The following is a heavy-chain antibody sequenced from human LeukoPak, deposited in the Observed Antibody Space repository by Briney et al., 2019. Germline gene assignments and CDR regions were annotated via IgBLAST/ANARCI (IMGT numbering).Heavy chain of an antibody. J-gene: IGHJ4*02. V-gene: IGHV1-46*01. CDR3: ARDSSGYYFSDY. CDR2: INPSGGST. Sequence: ASVKVSCKASGYTFTSYYMHWVRQAPGQGLEWMGIINPSGGSTSYAQKFQGRVTMTRDTSTSTVYMELSSLRSEDPAVYYCARDSSGYYFSDYWGQGTLVTVSS. CDR1: GYTFTSYY. D-gene: IGHD3-22*01.